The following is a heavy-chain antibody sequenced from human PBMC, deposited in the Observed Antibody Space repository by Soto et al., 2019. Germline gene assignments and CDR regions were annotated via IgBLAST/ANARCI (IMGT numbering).Heavy chain of an antibody. CDR1: GASFTSNY. J-gene: IGHJ4*02. Sequence: SETLSLTCGVYGASFTSNYWSWVRQPPAKGLEWIGEINHNGLTNYNPSLKSRVTISVDTSKNQFSLKLTSVTAADTAVYYCASARWDYWGQGTLVTVSS. D-gene: IGHD2-15*01. V-gene: IGHV4-34*01. CDR3: ASARWDY. CDR2: INHNGLT.